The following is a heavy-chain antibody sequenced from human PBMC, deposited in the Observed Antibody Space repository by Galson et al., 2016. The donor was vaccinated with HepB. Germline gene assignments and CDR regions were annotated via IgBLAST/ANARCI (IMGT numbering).Heavy chain of an antibody. V-gene: IGHV3-23*01. J-gene: IGHJ4*02. CDR3: AKFQRSVSFYSFDY. D-gene: IGHD3-10*01. Sequence: SLRLSCAASGFIFSNFAMSWVRQAPGKGLEWVSAVSGGGDTTWYGDSVRGRFPISRDNSKNTVYLQLNSLRAEDTALYYCAKFQRSVSFYSFDYWGQGALVTVSS. CDR1: GFIFSNFA. CDR2: VSGGGDTT.